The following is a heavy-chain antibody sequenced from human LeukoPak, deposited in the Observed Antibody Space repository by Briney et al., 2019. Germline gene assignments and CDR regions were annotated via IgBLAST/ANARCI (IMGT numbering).Heavy chain of an antibody. V-gene: IGHV4-34*01. D-gene: IGHD5-24*01. CDR1: GGSFSGYY. CDR2: IYHSGST. Sequence: PSETLSLTCAVYGGSFSGYYWSWIRQPPGKGLEWIGSIYHSGSTYYNPSLKSRVTISVDTSKNQFSLKLSSVTAADTAVYYCARERYRGRWLGDFDYWGQGTLVTVSS. CDR3: ARERYRGRWLGDFDY. J-gene: IGHJ4*02.